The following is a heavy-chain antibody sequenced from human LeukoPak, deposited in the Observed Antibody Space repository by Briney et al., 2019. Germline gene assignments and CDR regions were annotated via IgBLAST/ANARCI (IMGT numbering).Heavy chain of an antibody. CDR1: GFSFSNYG. D-gene: IGHD6-13*01. CDR2: ISDDASHK. Sequence: GGSLRLSCVGSGFSFSNYGMHWVRQAPGKGLEWVAVISDDASHKYYADSVKGRFTISRDNSKNTLYLQMDSLRLEDTAVFYCAKNRERYSKLDWGQGTLVTVSS. CDR3: AKNRERYSKLD. V-gene: IGHV3-30*18. J-gene: IGHJ4*02.